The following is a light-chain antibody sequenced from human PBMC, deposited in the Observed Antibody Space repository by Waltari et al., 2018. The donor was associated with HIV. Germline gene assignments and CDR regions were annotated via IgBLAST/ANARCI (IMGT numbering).Light chain of an antibody. J-gene: IGKJ2*02. V-gene: IGKV3-20*01. Sequence: IVLTQSPGPLSLSPGARATLSCRPSQSVGSRYLAWYQQKPGQDPRLLIYGASSSATGIPDRFSGSGAGTDFTLTISRLEHEDFAVYYCHQYGSSPRTFGQGTKLEIK. CDR2: GAS. CDR3: HQYGSSPRT. CDR1: QSVGSRY.